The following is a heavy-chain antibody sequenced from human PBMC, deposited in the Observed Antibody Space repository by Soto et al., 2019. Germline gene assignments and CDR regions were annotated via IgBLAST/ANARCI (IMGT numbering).Heavy chain of an antibody. CDR1: GYTFTSYD. CDR2: MNPNSGNT. CDR3: ARGSGSGSYYNTFQGWFDP. D-gene: IGHD3-10*01. Sequence: QVQLVQSGAEVKRPGASVKVSCKASGYTFTSYDINWVRQATGQGLEWMGWMNPNSGNTGYAQKFQGRVTMTRNTSISTAYMELSSLRSEDTAVYYCARGSGSGSYYNTFQGWFDPWGQGTLVTVSS. J-gene: IGHJ5*02. V-gene: IGHV1-8*01.